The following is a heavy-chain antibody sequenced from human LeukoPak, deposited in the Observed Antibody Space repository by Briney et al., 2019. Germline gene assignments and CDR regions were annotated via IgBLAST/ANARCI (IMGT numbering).Heavy chain of an antibody. CDR3: ATTSYYDSSGYVRY. CDR1: GFTFSSYA. J-gene: IGHJ4*02. V-gene: IGHV3-23*01. D-gene: IGHD3-22*01. Sequence: PGGSLRLSCAASGFTFSSYAMSWVRQAPGKGLEWVSAISGSGGSTYYADSVKGRFTISRDNSKNTLCLQMNSLRAEDTAVYYCATTSYYDSSGYVRYWGQGTLVTVSS. CDR2: ISGSGGST.